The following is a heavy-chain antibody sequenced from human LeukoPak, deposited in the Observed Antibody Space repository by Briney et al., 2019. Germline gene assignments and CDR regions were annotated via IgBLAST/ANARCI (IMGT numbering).Heavy chain of an antibody. J-gene: IGHJ4*02. Sequence: PGGSLRLSCVVSGFAFSSNAMAWVRQAPGKGLQWVSILYNGDKTYYVDSVRGRFTISRDISKNTLYLQMNSLRAEDTAVYYCARDNSGSLDFWGQGTLVTVSS. CDR1: GFAFSSNA. CDR2: LYNGDKT. CDR3: ARDNSGSLDF. V-gene: IGHV3-53*01. D-gene: IGHD6-19*01.